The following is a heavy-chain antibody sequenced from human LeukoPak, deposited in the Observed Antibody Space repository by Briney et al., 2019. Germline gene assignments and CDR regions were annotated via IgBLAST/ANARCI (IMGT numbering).Heavy chain of an antibody. CDR3: ASLRFLEWLLDY. D-gene: IGHD3-3*01. CDR2: ISSSSSYI. Sequence: GGSLRLSCAASGFTFSSYSMNWVRQAPGKGLEWVSSISSSSSYIYYADSVKGRFTISRDNAKNSLYLQMNSLRAEDTAVYYCASLRFLEWLLDYWGQGTLVTVSS. CDR1: GFTFSSYS. J-gene: IGHJ4*02. V-gene: IGHV3-21*01.